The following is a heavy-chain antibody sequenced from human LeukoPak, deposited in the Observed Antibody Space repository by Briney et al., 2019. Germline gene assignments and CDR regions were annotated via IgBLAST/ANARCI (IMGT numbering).Heavy chain of an antibody. CDR3: ARDAQYCSSTSCYATIRDGWDY. CDR2: ISSSSSYI. CDR1: GFTFSSYS. J-gene: IGHJ4*02. D-gene: IGHD2-2*01. Sequence: GGSLRLSCAASGFTFSSYSMNWVRQAPGKGLEWVSSISSSSSYIYYADSVKGRFTISRDNAKNSLYLQMNSLRAEDTAVYYCARDAQYCSSTSCYATIRDGWDYWGQGTLVTVSS. V-gene: IGHV3-21*01.